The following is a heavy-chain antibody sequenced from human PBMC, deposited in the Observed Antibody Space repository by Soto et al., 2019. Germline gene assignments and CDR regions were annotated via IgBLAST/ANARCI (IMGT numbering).Heavy chain of an antibody. CDR3: AMAKTPFYNCCNP. J-gene: IGHJ5*02. Sequence: SETLSLTCTVSGGSINSYYWSWIRQPPGKGLEWIGQIYYTGSTNYNPSLKSRVTISVDRSKNQFSLRLSSVTAADTAVYYCAMAKTPFYNCCNPWGKGNRVTVP. D-gene: IGHD2-15*01. V-gene: IGHV4-59*08. CDR2: IYYTGST. CDR1: GGSINSYY.